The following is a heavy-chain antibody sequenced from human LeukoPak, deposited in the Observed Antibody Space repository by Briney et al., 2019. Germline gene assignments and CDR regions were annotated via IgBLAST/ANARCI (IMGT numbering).Heavy chain of an antibody. V-gene: IGHV1-46*01. CDR3: ARGSYGDLTGD. J-gene: IGHJ4*02. D-gene: IGHD4-17*01. CDR2: INPSGGDT. Sequence: ASVKVSCKASGYILSSYNMHWVRQAPGQGLEWLGIINPSGGDTKYAQKFQGRVTLTRDKSTSTVYMELSSLTSDDTAVYYCARGSYGDLTGDWGQGTLVTVSS. CDR1: GYILSSYN.